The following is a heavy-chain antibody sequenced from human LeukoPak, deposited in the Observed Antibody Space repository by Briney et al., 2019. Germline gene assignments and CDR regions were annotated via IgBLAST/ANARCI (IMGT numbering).Heavy chain of an antibody. CDR2: IYHSGST. Sequence: SETLSLTCTVSGYSISSGYYWGWIRQPPGKGLEWIGSIYHSGSTYYNPSLKSRVTISVDTSKNQFSLKLSSVTAADTAVYYCARVGTYDSHAFDIWGQGAMVTVSS. CDR3: ARVGTYDSHAFDI. CDR1: GYSISSGYY. D-gene: IGHD3-22*01. V-gene: IGHV4-38-2*02. J-gene: IGHJ3*02.